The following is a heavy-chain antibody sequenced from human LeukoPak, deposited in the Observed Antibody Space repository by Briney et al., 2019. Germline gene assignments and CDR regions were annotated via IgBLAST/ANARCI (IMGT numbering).Heavy chain of an antibody. CDR1: GFIFDDYG. CDR3: ASDLGLGVDH. D-gene: IGHD3-16*01. V-gene: IGHV3-20*04. J-gene: IGHJ4*02. Sequence: PGGSLRLSCAASGFIFDDYGMNWVRQVPGKGLEWVSGINWNGGRTHYGNSVKGRFTISRDKAKNSLYLQMNSLRAEDTALYYCASDLGLGVDHWGQGTLVTVSS. CDR2: INWNGGRT.